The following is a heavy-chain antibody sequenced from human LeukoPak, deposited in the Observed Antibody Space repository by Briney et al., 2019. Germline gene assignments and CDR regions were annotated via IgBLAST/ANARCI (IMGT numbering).Heavy chain of an antibody. CDR2: ISSSSSTK. Sequence: GGSLRLSCAASGFTFSSYSMNWVRQAPGKGLEWVSYISSSSSTKYYADSVKGRFTISRDNAKNSLYLQMNSLRAEDTAVYYCARDFCSGGSCSGDYWGQGTLVTVSS. CDR3: ARDFCSGGSCSGDY. D-gene: IGHD2-15*01. CDR1: GFTFSSYS. J-gene: IGHJ4*02. V-gene: IGHV3-48*01.